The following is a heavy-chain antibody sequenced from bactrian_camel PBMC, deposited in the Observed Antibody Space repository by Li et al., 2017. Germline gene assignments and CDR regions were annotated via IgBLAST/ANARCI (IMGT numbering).Heavy chain of an antibody. D-gene: IGHD6*01. CDR1: AATDSTNY. CDR2: IYTEGGNQ. CDR3: AAGHGGKYGGSWSLDARGFNY. Sequence: HVQLVESGGGSVQVGGSLRLSCAASAATDSTNYVAWFRQAPGMEREGVAAIYTEGGNQYYADSVEGRFFISQDSAKNTWYLQMGSLKPEDTAMYYCAAGHGGKYGGSWSLDARGFNYWGLGTQVTVS. J-gene: IGHJ4*01. V-gene: IGHV3S1*01.